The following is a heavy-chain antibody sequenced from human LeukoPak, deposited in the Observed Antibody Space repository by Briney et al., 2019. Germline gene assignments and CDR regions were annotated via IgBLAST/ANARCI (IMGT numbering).Heavy chain of an antibody. CDR3: TCASWYFDY. J-gene: IGHJ4*02. CDR1: GGSFSGYY. D-gene: IGHD3-16*01. V-gene: IGHV4-34*01. Sequence: SETLSLTCAVYGGSFSGYYWSWIRQPPGKGLEWIGEINHSGSTNYNPSLKSRVTISVDTSKNQFSLKLSSVTAADTAVYYCTCASWYFDYWGQGTQVTVSS. CDR2: INHSGST.